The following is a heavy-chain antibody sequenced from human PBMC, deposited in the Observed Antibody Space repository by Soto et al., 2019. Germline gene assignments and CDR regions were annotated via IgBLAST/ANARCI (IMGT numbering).Heavy chain of an antibody. CDR3: ARESSYDWWSGPQTMDV. CDR1: GFTFSSYV. J-gene: IGHJ6*02. Sequence: QVQLVESGGGVVQPGTSLRLSCAPSGFTFSSYVMHWVRQAPGKGLERVAVVHYDVTKKYYADSVRCRFTISRDNSVYFLYLQMDCLRPDDAVVYLCARESSYDWWSGPQTMDVWGQGSTVTVSS. CDR2: VHYDVTKK. D-gene: IGHD3-3*01. V-gene: IGHV3-33*01.